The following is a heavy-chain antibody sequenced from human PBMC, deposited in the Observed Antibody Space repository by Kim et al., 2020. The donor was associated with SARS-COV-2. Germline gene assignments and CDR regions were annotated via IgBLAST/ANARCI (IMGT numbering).Heavy chain of an antibody. CDR2: ISGSGGST. J-gene: IGHJ4*02. CDR1: GFTFSSYA. D-gene: IGHD2-2*03. V-gene: IGHV3-23*01. Sequence: GGSLRLSCAASGFTFSSYAMSWVRQAPGKGLEWVSAISGSGGSTYYADSVKGRFTISRDNSKNTLYLQMNSLRAEDTAVYYCAKDPPGYCSSTSCYGAVFYFDYWGQGTLVTVSS. CDR3: AKDPPGYCSSTSCYGAVFYFDY.